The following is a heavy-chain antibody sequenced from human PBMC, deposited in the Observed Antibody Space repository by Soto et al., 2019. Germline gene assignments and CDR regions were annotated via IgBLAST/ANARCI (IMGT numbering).Heavy chain of an antibody. V-gene: IGHV1-18*01. Sequence: QVQLVQSGAEVKKPGASVKVSCKASGCTFTSYGISWVRQAPGQGLEWMGWISAYNGNTNYAQKLQGRVTKTTDTSTSTAHMALRSLRADDTSAYYGARDWHGGYVSDFDDWRQGTLVTASS. D-gene: IGHD5-12*01. CDR1: GCTFTSYG. J-gene: IGHJ4*02. CDR2: ISAYNGNT. CDR3: ARDWHGGYVSDFDD.